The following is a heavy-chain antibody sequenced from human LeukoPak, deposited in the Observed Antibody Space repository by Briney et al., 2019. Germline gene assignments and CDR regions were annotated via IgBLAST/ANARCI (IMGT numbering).Heavy chain of an antibody. J-gene: IGHJ4*02. CDR2: IKGKPDGGTA. CDR3: STDRD. CDR1: GLTFANAR. Sequence: GGSLRLSCAASGLTFANARTYCVRQAPGKGLEWVGRIKGKPDGGTADYAASVMARFIISRDDSKNTVYLQMNSLREEGSGLYFCSTDRDWGQGTLVAVSS. D-gene: IGHD5-24*01. V-gene: IGHV3-15*05.